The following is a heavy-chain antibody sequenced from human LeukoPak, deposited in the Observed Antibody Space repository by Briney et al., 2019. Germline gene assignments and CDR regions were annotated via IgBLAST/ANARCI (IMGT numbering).Heavy chain of an antibody. D-gene: IGHD3-10*01. Sequence: ASVKVSCKVSGYTLTELSMHWVRQAPGKGLEWMGGFDPEDGETIYAQKFQGRVTMTEDTSTDTAYMELSSLRSEDTAVYCCATAIITMVRGALAGWFDPWGQGTLVTVSS. J-gene: IGHJ5*02. CDR1: GYTLTELS. CDR2: FDPEDGET. V-gene: IGHV1-24*01. CDR3: ATAIITMVRGALAGWFDP.